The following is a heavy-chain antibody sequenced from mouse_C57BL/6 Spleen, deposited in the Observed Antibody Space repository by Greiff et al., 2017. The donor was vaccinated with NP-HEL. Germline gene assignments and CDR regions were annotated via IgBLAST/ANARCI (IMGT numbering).Heavy chain of an antibody. CDR3: TSSSLGPRDY. CDR1: GYTFTDYE. D-gene: IGHD4-1*01. V-gene: IGHV1-15*01. J-gene: IGHJ2*01. CDR2: IDPETGGT. Sequence: QVQLQQSGAELVRPGASVTLSCKASGYTFTDYEMHWVKQTPVHGLEWIGAIDPETGGTAYNQKFKGKAILTADKSSSTAYMELRSLTSEDSAVYYCTSSSLGPRDYWGQGTTLTVSS.